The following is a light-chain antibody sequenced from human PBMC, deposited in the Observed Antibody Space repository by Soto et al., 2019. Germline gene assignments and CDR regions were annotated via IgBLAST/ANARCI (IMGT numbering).Light chain of an antibody. J-gene: IGKJ4*01. CDR1: QSVTTF. V-gene: IGKV3-11*01. CDR2: DAS. CDR3: QQRINWPLT. Sequence: EIVLTQSPAILSLSPGERATLSCRASQSVTTFLAWYQQKPGQAPRLLIYDASDRATGIPARFSGSGSGTDFTLTISNLEPKDFAVYYCQQRINWPLTFGGGTKVEIK.